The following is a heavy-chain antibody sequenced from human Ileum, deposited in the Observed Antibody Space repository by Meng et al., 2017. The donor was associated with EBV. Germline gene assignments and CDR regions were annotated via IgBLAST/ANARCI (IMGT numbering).Heavy chain of an antibody. CDR2: IYHNGGT. CDR3: ARWAFIYSYGFDN. D-gene: IGHD5-18*01. Sequence: HLQVPGPGRGKPCGTRSLTCAGDGGSITERNWWIWVRQPPGQGLEWIGEIYHNGGTNYNPSLKSRVTISVDKSKNEISLKLRPVTAADTAVYYCARWAFIYSYGFDNWGQGTLVTVSS. CDR1: GGSITERNW. J-gene: IGHJ4*02. V-gene: IGHV4-4*02.